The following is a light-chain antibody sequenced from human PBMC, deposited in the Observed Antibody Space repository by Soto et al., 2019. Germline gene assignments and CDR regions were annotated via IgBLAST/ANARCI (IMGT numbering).Light chain of an antibody. CDR1: QSISSY. J-gene: IGKJ4*01. V-gene: IGKV3-11*01. CDR3: QQRSNWPPT. Sequence: EIVLTQSPATLSLSPGERATLSCRASQSISSYLAWYQQKPGQAPRLLIYDASNRATGIPARFSGGGTGTDFTLTISSLELEDFAVYYCQQRSNWPPTFGGGTKVEIK. CDR2: DAS.